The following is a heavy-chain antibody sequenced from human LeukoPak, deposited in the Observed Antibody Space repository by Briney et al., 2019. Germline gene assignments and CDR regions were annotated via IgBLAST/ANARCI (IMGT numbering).Heavy chain of an antibody. J-gene: IGHJ6*02. Sequence: EASVTVSCKASGYTFTSYYMHWVRQAPGQGLEWMGIINPSGGSTSYAQKFQGRVTMTRDTSTSTVYMELSSLRSEDTAVYYCAREPEMGYCSGGSCWPDNYYGMDVWGQGTTVTVSS. CDR1: GYTFTSYY. D-gene: IGHD2-15*01. V-gene: IGHV1-46*01. CDR2: INPSGGST. CDR3: AREPEMGYCSGGSCWPDNYYGMDV.